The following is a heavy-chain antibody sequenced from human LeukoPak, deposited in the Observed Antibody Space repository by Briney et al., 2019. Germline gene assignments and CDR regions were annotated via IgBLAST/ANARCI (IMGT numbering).Heavy chain of an antibody. D-gene: IGHD5-18*01. CDR3: ARDRIQLWGGFNWFDP. CDR1: GFTFSDYY. J-gene: IGHJ5*02. CDR2: ISSSGSTI. V-gene: IGHV3-11*04. Sequence: KTGGSLRLSCAASGFTFSDYYMSWIRQAPGKGLEWVSYISSSGSTIYYADSVKGRFTISRDNAKNSLYLQMNSLRAEDTAVYYCARDRIQLWGGFNWFDPWGQGTLVTVSS.